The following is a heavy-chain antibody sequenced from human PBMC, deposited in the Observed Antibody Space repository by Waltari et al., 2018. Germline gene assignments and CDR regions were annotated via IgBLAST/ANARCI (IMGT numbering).Heavy chain of an antibody. CDR3: ARVAPKTYRSPVPGRDYYYGMDV. V-gene: IGHV3-74*01. Sequence: LVQSGGGLVQPGDSLRLSCAASGFTFSKSWMHWVRQAPGEGLVWGGSRINGDGSSTSHADSVKGRFTTSRDNAKNTLYLQMKSLRVKDTGVYYCARVAPKTYRSPVPGRDYYYGMDVWGQGTAVIVSS. CDR1: GFTFSKSW. J-gene: IGHJ6*02. D-gene: IGHD6-13*01. CDR2: INGDGSST.